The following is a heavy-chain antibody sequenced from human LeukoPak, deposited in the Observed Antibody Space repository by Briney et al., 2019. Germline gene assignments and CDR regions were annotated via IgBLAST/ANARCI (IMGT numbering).Heavy chain of an antibody. Sequence: GASVKVSCKSSGYTFTVYYMHWVRQAPGPGLEWMGWMNPKTGNTNYAQRFQGRVTMTRDTSISTAYMELSRLRSDDTAVYYCARGEYYYGSGSPYWGQGTLVTVSS. CDR1: GYTFTVYY. D-gene: IGHD3-10*01. CDR3: ARGEYYYGSGSPY. V-gene: IGHV1-2*02. J-gene: IGHJ4*02. CDR2: MNPKTGNT.